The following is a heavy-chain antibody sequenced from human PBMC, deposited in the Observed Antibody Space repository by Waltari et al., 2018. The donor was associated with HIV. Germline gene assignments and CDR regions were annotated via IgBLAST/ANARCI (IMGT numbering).Heavy chain of an antibody. Sequence: VQLVQSGAEVTKPGSSVRVSCKASGDTLSNYAVSWVRQAPGQGLEWMGRIIPGIGVAMHTENFQGRVTINADKSTNSAYMEWGGLRSEDTALYFCTLGRIDDSRRGRENLGAFDPWGPGTLVTGSS. CDR1: GDTLSNYA. V-gene: IGHV1-69*04. CDR2: IIPGIGVA. CDR3: TLGRIDDSRRGRENLGAFDP. D-gene: IGHD1-26*01. J-gene: IGHJ5*02.